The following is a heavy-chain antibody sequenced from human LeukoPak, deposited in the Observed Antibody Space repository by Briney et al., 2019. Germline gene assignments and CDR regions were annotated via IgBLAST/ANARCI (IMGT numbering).Heavy chain of an antibody. Sequence: ASVKVSCKASGYTFTGYYMHWVRQAPGQGLEWMGWINPNSGGTNYAQKFQGRVTMTRDTSISTAYMELSRLRSDDTAVYYCARLGNRGITMIYNFDYWGQGTLVTVSS. CDR3: ARLGNRGITMIYNFDY. CDR2: INPNSGGT. D-gene: IGHD3-22*01. V-gene: IGHV1-2*02. CDR1: GYTFTGYY. J-gene: IGHJ4*02.